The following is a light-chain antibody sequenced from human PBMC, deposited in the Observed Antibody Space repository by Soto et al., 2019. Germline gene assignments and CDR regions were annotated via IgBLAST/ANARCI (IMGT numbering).Light chain of an antibody. V-gene: IGKV3-20*01. J-gene: IGKJ1*01. CDR1: QSVDSRY. CDR3: QLYGDSPPRT. Sequence: EIVLTQSPGTLSLSPGERATLSCRASQSVDSRYLVWYQHKPGQAPRLLVYGASSRATGIPDRFSGSGSGTDFTLTIARLEPEDFAMSYCQLYGDSPPRTFGQGTKVEIK. CDR2: GAS.